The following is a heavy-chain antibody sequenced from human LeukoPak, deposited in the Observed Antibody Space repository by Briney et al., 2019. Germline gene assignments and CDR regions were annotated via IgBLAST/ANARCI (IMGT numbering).Heavy chain of an antibody. J-gene: IGHJ4*02. CDR2: IKSKTNGGTT. D-gene: IGHD4-17*01. Sequence: GGSLRLSCVASGFTFSNAWMSWVRQAPGKGLEWVGRIKSKTNGGTTDYAALVKGRFTISRDDSKNTLYLQMNSLKTEDTAVYYCTKFDYAAFEYWGQGTLVTVSS. CDR1: GFTFSNAW. CDR3: TKFDYAAFEY. V-gene: IGHV3-15*01.